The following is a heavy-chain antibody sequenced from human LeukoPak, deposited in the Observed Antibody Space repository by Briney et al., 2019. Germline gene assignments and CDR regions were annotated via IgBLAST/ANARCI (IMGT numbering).Heavy chain of an antibody. Sequence: GGALRLSCAASGFIFSSYGMHWVRQAPGKGLEWAAVIYYDGTDKDYADSVKGRFTISRDNSNNTLYLQMNSLRAEDTAVYYCAKDRNFEGGTTAGYFHLWGQGTLVTVSS. D-gene: IGHD1-7*01. V-gene: IGHV3-30*18. CDR1: GFIFSSYG. J-gene: IGHJ1*01. CDR2: IYYDGTDK. CDR3: AKDRNFEGGTTAGYFHL.